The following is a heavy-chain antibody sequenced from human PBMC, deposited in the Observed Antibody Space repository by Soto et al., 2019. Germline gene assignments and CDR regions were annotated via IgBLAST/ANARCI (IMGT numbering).Heavy chain of an antibody. CDR1: GFTFSDYY. V-gene: IGHV3-11*01. D-gene: IGHD3-3*01. CDR2: ISSSGSTI. CDR3: ARELPYYDFWSGYYRNHYYYYGMDV. J-gene: IGHJ6*02. Sequence: QVQLVESVGGLVKPGGSLRLSCAASGFTFSDYYMSWIRQAPGKGLEWVSYISSSGSTIYYADSVKGRFTISRDNAKNSLYLQMNSLRAEDTAVYYCARELPYYDFWSGYYRNHYYYYGMDVWGQGTTVTVSS.